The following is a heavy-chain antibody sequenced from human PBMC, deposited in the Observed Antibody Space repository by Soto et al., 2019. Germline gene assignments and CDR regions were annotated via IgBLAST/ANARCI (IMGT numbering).Heavy chain of an antibody. D-gene: IGHD5-12*01. Sequence: PSETLSLTCTVSGGSISSSSYYWGWIRQPPGKGLEWIGSIYYSGSTNYSPSFQGHVTISADKSISTAYLQWSSLKASDTAMYYCARTWGRDGYNYAYYYGMDVWGQGTTVTVSS. CDR3: ARTWGRDGYNYAYYYGMDV. CDR1: GGSISSSSYY. J-gene: IGHJ6*02. CDR2: IYYSGST. V-gene: IGHV4-39*07.